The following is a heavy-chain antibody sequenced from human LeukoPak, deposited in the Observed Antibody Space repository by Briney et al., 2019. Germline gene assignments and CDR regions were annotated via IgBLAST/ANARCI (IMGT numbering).Heavy chain of an antibody. CDR3: ARGQTYYYDSSGYYPFDY. J-gene: IGHJ4*02. V-gene: IGHV1-69*13. CDR2: IIPIFGTA. D-gene: IGHD3-22*01. CDR1: VGTFSSYA. Sequence: ASVKVSCKASVGTFSSYAISWVRQAPGQGLEWMGGIIPIFGTANYAQKFQGRVTITADESTSTAYMELSSLRSEDTAVYYCARGQTYYYDSSGYYPFDYWGQGTMVTASS.